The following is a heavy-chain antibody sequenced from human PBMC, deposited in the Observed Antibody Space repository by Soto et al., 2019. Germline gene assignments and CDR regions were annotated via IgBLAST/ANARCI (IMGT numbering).Heavy chain of an antibody. D-gene: IGHD3-10*01. CDR1: GVSISSGNW. V-gene: IGHV4-4*01. CDR3: ARLVYDTRLNYMYFDF. J-gene: IGHJ4*02. Sequence: LSLTCAVSGVSISSGNWCTWVRQAPQSGLEYIGEIFHDGTANYYPSFERRVAISADTSKNQFSLKLTSVTAADTAIYFCARLVYDTRLNYMYFDFWGQGTLVTVSS. CDR2: IFHDGTA.